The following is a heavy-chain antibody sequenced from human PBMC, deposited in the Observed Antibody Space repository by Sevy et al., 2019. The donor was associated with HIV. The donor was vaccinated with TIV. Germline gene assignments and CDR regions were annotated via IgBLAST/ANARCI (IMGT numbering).Heavy chain of an antibody. CDR3: ARVSPKYSSFPEY. CDR2: ISYSSSYT. CDR1: GFTFSDYY. V-gene: IGHV3-11*06. Sequence: GGSLRLSCAASGFTFSDYYMSWIRQAPGKGLEWVSYISYSSSYTNYADSVKGRFTISRDNAKKSLYLQMNSLRAEDTAVYYCARVSPKYSSFPEYWGQGTLVTVSS. D-gene: IGHD6-6*01. J-gene: IGHJ4*02.